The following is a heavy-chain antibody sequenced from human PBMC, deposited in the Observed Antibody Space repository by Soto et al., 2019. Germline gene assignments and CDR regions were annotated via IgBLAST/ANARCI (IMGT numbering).Heavy chain of an antibody. V-gene: IGHV3-15*01. D-gene: IGHD2-8*01. J-gene: IGHJ6*03. CDR3: TTDLTDIVLHYYYYMDV. CDR2: IKSKTDGGTT. CDR1: GFTFSNAW. Sequence: EVQLVESGGGLVKPGGSLRLSCAASGFTFSNAWMSWVRQAPGKGLEWVGRIKSKTDGGTTDYAAPVKGRFTISRDDSKNTLYLQMNSLKTEDTAVYYCTTDLTDIVLHYYYYMDVWGKGTTVTVSS.